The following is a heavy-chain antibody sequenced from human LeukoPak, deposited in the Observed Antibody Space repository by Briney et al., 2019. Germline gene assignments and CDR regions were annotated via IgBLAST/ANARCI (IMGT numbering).Heavy chain of an antibody. CDR1: GFTFSSYS. D-gene: IGHD2-15*01. J-gene: IGHJ4*02. CDR3: AKYCSGATCSGY. Sequence: GASLRLSCAASGFTFSSYSMCWVRQAPGKGTEWVSGIKESGDITYYADSVKGRFTISRDNSKNTLYLQMNSLRAEDTAKYYCAKYCSGATCSGYWGQGTLVTVSS. CDR2: IKESGDIT. V-gene: IGHV3-23*01.